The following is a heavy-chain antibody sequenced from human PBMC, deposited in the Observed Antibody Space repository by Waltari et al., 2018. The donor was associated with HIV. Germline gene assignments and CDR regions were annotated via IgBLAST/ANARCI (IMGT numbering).Heavy chain of an antibody. CDR2: IYYSGNT. J-gene: IGHJ6*02. Sequence: QLQLQASGPGRVKPSVILSLTCTVSGGSISPTIDYWGWIRQHPGKGLQLIASIYYSGNTYYNPSLQSRVTISVDTSKNQFSLKTTSVTAADTALYYCARISTWFNLEGGDVWGQGTTVTVSS. D-gene: IGHD3-3*01. V-gene: IGHV4-39*01. CDR3: ARISTWFNLEGGDV. CDR1: GGSISPTIDY.